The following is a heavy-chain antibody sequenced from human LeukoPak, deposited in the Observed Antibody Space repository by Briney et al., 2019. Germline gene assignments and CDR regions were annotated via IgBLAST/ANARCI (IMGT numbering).Heavy chain of an antibody. CDR2: IYHSGST. CDR3: ARDTDTASRPPHKHNWFDP. V-gene: IGHV4-38-2*02. D-gene: IGHD5-18*01. J-gene: IGHJ5*02. Sequence: SETLSLTCAVSGYSISSGYYWGWIRQPPGKGLEWIGSIYHSGSTYYNPSLKSRVTISVDTSKNQFSLKLSSVTAADTAVYYCARDTDTASRPPHKHNWFDPWGQGTLVTVSS. CDR1: GYSISSGYY.